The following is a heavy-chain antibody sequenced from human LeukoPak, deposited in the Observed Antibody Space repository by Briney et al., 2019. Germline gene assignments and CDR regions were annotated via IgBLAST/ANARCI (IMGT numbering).Heavy chain of an antibody. D-gene: IGHD5-24*01. V-gene: IGHV1-2*02. J-gene: IGHJ4*02. CDR3: ARERRDGYNYDY. Sequence: ASVKVSCKSSGYTFTDYYIHWVRQAPGQGLEWMGWINPNSGGTNHTQKFQGRVTMSRDTSISTAYMELSRLRSDDTAVYYCARERRDGYNYDYWGQGTLVTVSS. CDR2: INPNSGGT. CDR1: GYTFTDYY.